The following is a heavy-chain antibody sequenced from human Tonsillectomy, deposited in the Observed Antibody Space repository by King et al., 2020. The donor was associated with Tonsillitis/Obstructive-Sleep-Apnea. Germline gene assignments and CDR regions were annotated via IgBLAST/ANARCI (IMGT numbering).Heavy chain of an antibody. CDR1: GFTFSSYA. J-gene: IGHJ4*02. CDR3: ARDDILTGCDY. Sequence: VQLVESGGGVVQPGRSLRLSCAASGFTFSSYAMHWVRQAPGKGLEWVAVISYDGSNKYYADSVKGRFTISRDNSKNTLYLQMNSLRAEDTAVYYCARDDILTGCDYWGQGTLVTVSS. D-gene: IGHD3-9*01. V-gene: IGHV3-30*01. CDR2: ISYDGSNK.